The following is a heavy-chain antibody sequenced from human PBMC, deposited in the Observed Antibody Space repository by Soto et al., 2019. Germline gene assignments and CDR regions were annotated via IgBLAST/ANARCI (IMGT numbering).Heavy chain of an antibody. CDR3: AHTSMVRTESGMAV. CDR1: GFSFSIRGVG. D-gene: IGHD3-10*01. Sequence: QITLKESGPTLVKPTQTLTLTCTFSGFSFSIRGVGVGWIRQPPGKALEWLAVIYWDDDKRYTASLKSRLTHNKDPSKDQVVLTMTNMDPVDTATYYCAHTSMVRTESGMAVWGQGTTVTVSS. V-gene: IGHV2-5*02. J-gene: IGHJ6*02. CDR2: IYWDDDK.